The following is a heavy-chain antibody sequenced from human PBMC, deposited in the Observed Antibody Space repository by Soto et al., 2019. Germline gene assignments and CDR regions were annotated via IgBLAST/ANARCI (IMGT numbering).Heavy chain of an antibody. CDR2: INHSGST. V-gene: IGHV4-34*01. Sequence: PSETLSLTCAVYGGSFSGYYLSWIRQPPGKGLEWIGEINHSGSTNYNPSLKSRVTISVDTSKNQFSLKLSSVTAADTAVYYCARGRDTAGGLYYFDYWGQGTLVTVYS. CDR1: GGSFSGYY. CDR3: ARGRDTAGGLYYFDY. J-gene: IGHJ4*02. D-gene: IGHD2-21*01.